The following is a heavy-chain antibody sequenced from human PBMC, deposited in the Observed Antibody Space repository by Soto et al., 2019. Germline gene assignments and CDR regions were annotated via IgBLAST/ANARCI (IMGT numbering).Heavy chain of an antibody. D-gene: IGHD3-16*01. CDR1: GFTFSSYW. J-gene: IGHJ3*02. CDR2: IKQDGSEK. V-gene: IGHV3-7*03. CDR3: AMGDYGGGGDAFDI. Sequence: GGSLRLSCAASGFTFSSYWMSWVRQAPGKGLEWVANIKQDGSEKYYVDSVKGRLTISRDNAKNSLYLQMNSLRAEDTAVYYCAMGDYGGGGDAFDIWGQGTMVTVSS.